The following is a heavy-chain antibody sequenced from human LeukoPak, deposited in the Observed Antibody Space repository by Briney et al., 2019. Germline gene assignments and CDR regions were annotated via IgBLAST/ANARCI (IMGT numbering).Heavy chain of an antibody. D-gene: IGHD5-18*01. CDR1: GFTFSSYS. V-gene: IGHV3-21*01. J-gene: IGHJ4*02. Sequence: PGGSLRLSCAASGFTFSSYSMNWVRQAPVKGLEWVSYISSSSSYIYYAASVKGRFTISRDNAKNSLFLQMNSLRAEDTALYYCARDRSYGFDYWGQGTLVTVSS. CDR2: ISSSSSYI. CDR3: ARDRSYGFDY.